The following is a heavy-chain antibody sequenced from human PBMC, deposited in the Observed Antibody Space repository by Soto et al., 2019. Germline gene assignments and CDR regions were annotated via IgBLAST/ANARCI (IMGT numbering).Heavy chain of an antibody. CDR3: ATGLKDASNRPSFDS. J-gene: IGHJ4*02. D-gene: IGHD3-16*01. Sequence: GGSLRLSCSGSGFNFSDYYMNWIRQTPVRGLEWVSSILSLESHKYYAASVMGRFSISRDNAQMSLFLQMNNLRAEDTGIYFCATGLKDASNRPSFDSWGPGTPVTVSS. CDR2: ILSLESHK. CDR1: GFNFSDYY. V-gene: IGHV3-11*01.